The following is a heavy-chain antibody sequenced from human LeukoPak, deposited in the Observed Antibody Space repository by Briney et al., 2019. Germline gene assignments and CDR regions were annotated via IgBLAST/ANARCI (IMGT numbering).Heavy chain of an antibody. CDR2: INQDGSVE. CDR1: GFTFSRSW. Sequence: GGSLRLSCAGSGFTFSRSWMTWVRQAAEKGLEWVASINQDGSVEHYMDSVKGRFTISRDNAENSLYLKMNSLRAEDTAVYYCAKLLGDVTTFDYWGQGTLVTVSS. D-gene: IGHD4-11*01. CDR3: AKLLGDVTTFDY. V-gene: IGHV3-7*01. J-gene: IGHJ4*02.